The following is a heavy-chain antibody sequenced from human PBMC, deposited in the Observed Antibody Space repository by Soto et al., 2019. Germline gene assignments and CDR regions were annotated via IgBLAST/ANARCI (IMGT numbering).Heavy chain of an antibody. Sequence: GGSLRLSCAASGFTFNIYALHWVRQAPGKGLEWVAVISFDGTKKYYSDSVKGRFTISRNNLKNTLYLQMNSLRVEDAALYFCAREDDYGYRYINYGLDVWGQGTTVTVSS. V-gene: IGHV3-30-3*01. CDR2: ISFDGTKK. J-gene: IGHJ6*02. D-gene: IGHD4-17*01. CDR3: AREDDYGYRYINYGLDV. CDR1: GFTFNIYA.